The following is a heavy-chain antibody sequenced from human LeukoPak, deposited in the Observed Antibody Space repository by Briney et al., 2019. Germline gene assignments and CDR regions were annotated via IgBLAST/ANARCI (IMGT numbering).Heavy chain of an antibody. V-gene: IGHV4-39*01. D-gene: IGHD6-19*01. CDR2: IYYSGST. Sequence: SETLSLTCIVSGGSIRRSSYYWGWIRQPPGKGLEWIGSIYYSGSTYYNPSLKSRVTISVDTSKNQFSLGLTSVTAADTAVYYCARHWDNNGWNFDYWGRGTLVTVSS. CDR1: GGSIRRSSYY. CDR3: ARHWDNNGWNFDY. J-gene: IGHJ4*02.